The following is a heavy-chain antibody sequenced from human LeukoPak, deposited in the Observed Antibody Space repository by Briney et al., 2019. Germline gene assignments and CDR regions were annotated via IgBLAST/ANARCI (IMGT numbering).Heavy chain of an antibody. V-gene: IGHV3-23*01. Sequence: AGGTLRLSCSASGFTFTTYGMNWVRQAPGKGLEWVSAISDSGGSTYYADTVKGRFTISRDNSKNTLYLQMNSLRAEDTAVYYCARAEDSSGYYVPSWFDPWGQGTLVTVSS. J-gene: IGHJ5*02. CDR1: GFTFTTYG. CDR2: ISDSGGST. CDR3: ARAEDSSGYYVPSWFDP. D-gene: IGHD3-22*01.